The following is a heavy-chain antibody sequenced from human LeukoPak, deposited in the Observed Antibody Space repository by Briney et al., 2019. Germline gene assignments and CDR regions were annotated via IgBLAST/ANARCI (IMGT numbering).Heavy chain of an antibody. CDR3: AREQGSSGLNDY. Sequence: GGSLRLSCAASGFTFSSYAMSWVRQAPGKGLEWVSAISGSGGSTYYADSVKGRFTISRDNAKSSLYLQMNSLRAEDTAVYYCAREQGSSGLNDYWGQGTLVTVSS. V-gene: IGHV3-23*01. D-gene: IGHD6-6*01. CDR1: GFTFSSYA. CDR2: ISGSGGST. J-gene: IGHJ4*02.